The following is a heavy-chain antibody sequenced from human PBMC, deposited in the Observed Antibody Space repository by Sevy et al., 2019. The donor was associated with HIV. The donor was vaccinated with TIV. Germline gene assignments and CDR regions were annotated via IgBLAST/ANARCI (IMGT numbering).Heavy chain of an antibody. CDR2: IYYSGST. J-gene: IGHJ4*02. CDR3: ARGVYSYGYWREFDY. CDR1: GGSISSYY. Sequence: SETLSLTCTVSGGSISSYYWSWIRQPPGKGLEWIGYIYYSGSTNYNPSLKTRVTISVDTSKNQFSLKLSSVITADTAVYYCARGVYSYGYWREFDYWGQGTLVTVSS. V-gene: IGHV4-59*01. D-gene: IGHD5-18*01.